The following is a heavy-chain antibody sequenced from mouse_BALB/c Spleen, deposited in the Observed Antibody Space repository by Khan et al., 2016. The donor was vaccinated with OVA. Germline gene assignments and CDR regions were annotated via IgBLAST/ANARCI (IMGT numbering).Heavy chain of an antibody. Sequence: VQLKQSGAELVRPGASVKLPCKASGFNIKDYYIHWVKQSPEQGLEWIGWIDPENGNIIYDPKFQGKASITADTSSNAAYLQLSSLTSEDTAVYYCARDGYSAWFAYWGQGTLVTVSA. D-gene: IGHD2-3*01. CDR1: GFNIKDYY. CDR3: ARDGYSAWFAY. V-gene: IGHV14-1*02. J-gene: IGHJ3*01. CDR2: IDPENGNI.